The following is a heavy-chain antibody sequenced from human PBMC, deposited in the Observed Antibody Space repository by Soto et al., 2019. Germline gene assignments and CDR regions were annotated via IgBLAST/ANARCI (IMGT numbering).Heavy chain of an antibody. CDR1: GYSFTSYW. V-gene: IGHV5-51*01. J-gene: IGHJ6*02. Sequence: GESLKISCEASGYSFTSYWIGWVRQMPGKGLEWMGIIHPGDSDTKYSPSFQGHVTISVDKSISTAYLQWSSLKASDTAMYYCARQSDGYLPFGYGMDVWGQGTTVTVSS. CDR3: ARQSDGYLPFGYGMDV. CDR2: IHPGDSDT. D-gene: IGHD2-15*01.